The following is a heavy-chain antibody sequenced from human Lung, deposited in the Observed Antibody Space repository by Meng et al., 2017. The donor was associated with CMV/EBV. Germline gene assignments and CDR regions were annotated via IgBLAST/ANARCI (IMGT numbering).Heavy chain of an antibody. V-gene: IGHV3-30-3*01. J-gene: IGHJ4*02. Sequence: GGSLRLFCAASGFTCSSYAMHWVRQAPGKGLEWVAVISYDGSNKYYADSVKGRFTISRDNSKNTLYLQMNSLKAEDTAVYYCARESSGYYSYWGQGTRVTVSS. CDR2: ISYDGSNK. CDR3: ARESSGYYSY. CDR1: GFTCSSYA. D-gene: IGHD3-22*01.